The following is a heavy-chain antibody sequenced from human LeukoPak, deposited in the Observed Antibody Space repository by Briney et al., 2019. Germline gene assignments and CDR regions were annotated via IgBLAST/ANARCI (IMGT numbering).Heavy chain of an antibody. V-gene: IGHV1-69*05. Sequence: SVKVSCKASGGTFSSYAISWVRQAPGQGLEWMGGIIPIFGTANYAQKFQGRVTITTDESTSTAYMELSSLRSEDTAVYYRARDGTIAVADHYFDYWGQGTLVTVSS. CDR2: IIPIFGTA. D-gene: IGHD6-19*01. CDR3: ARDGTIAVADHYFDY. CDR1: GGTFSSYA. J-gene: IGHJ4*02.